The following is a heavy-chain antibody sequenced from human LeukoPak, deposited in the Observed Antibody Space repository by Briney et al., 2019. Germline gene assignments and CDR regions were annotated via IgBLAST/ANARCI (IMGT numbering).Heavy chain of an antibody. CDR1: GFTFSSYA. CDR2: ISYDGSNK. Sequence: LGGSLRLSCAASGFTFSSYAMHWVRQAPGKGLEWVAVISYDGSNKYYADSVKGRFTISRDNSKNTLYLQMNSLRAEDTAVYYCARSNGEAFDIWGQGTMVTVSS. J-gene: IGHJ3*02. CDR3: ARSNGEAFDI. V-gene: IGHV3-30*04.